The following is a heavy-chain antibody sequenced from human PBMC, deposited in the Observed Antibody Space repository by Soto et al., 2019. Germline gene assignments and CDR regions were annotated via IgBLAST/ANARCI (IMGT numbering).Heavy chain of an antibody. Sequence: QVQLQESCPGLVKPSQTLSLTCTVSGGSISSGGYYWSWIRQQPGKGLEWIGYIYYSGSTYYNPSLKSRVTISVDTSKNQFSLKRSSVTAADTAVYYCAREWGIIIAFDIWGQGTLVTVSS. CDR1: GGSISSGGYY. CDR3: AREWGIIIAFDI. D-gene: IGHD3-3*02. J-gene: IGHJ3*02. V-gene: IGHV4-31*03. CDR2: IYYSGST.